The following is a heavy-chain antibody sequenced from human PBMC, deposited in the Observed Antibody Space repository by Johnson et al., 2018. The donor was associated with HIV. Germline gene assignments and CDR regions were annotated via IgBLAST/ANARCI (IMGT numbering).Heavy chain of an antibody. CDR2: IKQDGSET. V-gene: IGHV3-7*01. Sequence: VQLVESGGALVQPGGSLRLSCEVSGFTISTFWLTWVRQAPGKGPEWVANIKQDGSETYYVASVKGRFTISRDNAKNSLYLQMNSLRGEDAAMYYCARYPIRDDAFDIWGQGTRVTVSS. CDR1: GFTISTFW. J-gene: IGHJ3*02. CDR3: ARYPIRDDAFDI.